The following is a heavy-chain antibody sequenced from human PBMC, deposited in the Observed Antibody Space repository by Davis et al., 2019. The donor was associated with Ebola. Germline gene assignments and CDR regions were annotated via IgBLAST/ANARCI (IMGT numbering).Heavy chain of an antibody. CDR1: GGSISRSY. J-gene: IGHJ6*04. D-gene: IGHD3-22*01. Sequence: SETLSLTCTVSGGSISRSYWSWIRQPPGKGLELIGYIYYSGSTSYNPSLKSRVTISLDTSENQFSLKLSSVTAADTAVYYCARGEAYYYDSSGYRWDYYYGMDVWGKGTTVTVSS. CDR2: IYYSGST. V-gene: IGHV4-59*12. CDR3: ARGEAYYYDSSGYRWDYYYGMDV.